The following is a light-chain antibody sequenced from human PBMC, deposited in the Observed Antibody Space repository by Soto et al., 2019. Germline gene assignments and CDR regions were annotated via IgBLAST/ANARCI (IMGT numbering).Light chain of an antibody. V-gene: IGKV3-15*01. Sequence: ERMMTQSPGTLSVSPGEGANLSCTASQSVNLNLAWYQQKPGQPPRLLLYGASTRAPGIPVRFRGRGSGTEFPLTISSLQYEDSAVYYWHQHNSWPRRTVGPGTKVQIK. CDR2: GAS. CDR1: QSVNLN. J-gene: IGKJ3*01. CDR3: HQHNSWPRRT.